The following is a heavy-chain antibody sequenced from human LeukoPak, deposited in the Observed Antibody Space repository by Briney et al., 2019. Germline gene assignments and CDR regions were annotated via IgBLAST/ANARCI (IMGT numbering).Heavy chain of an antibody. CDR3: ARAKSTVSTYFDS. V-gene: IGHV4-34*01. J-gene: IGHJ4*02. Sequence: SETLSLTCXVHGGSFSGYYWAWIRQPPGKGLEWIGEINPGGTTNYHPSLKRRVTISADTSKSQFSLELRSVTAADTAVFYCARAKSTVSTYFDSWGQGSLVTVSS. D-gene: IGHD4-17*01. CDR1: GGSFSGYY. CDR2: INPGGTT.